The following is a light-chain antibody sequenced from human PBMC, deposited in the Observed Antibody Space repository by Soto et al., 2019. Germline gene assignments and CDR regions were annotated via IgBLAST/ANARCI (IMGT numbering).Light chain of an antibody. CDR2: DVY. CDR3: TSYTSASPPYV. Sequence: QSVLTQPASVSGSPGQSITISCVGTSSDVGRYTYVSWYQQYPGKAPKLIIYDVYNRPSGVSNRFSGSKSGNTASLTISGLQAEDEADYYCTSYTSASPPYVFGSGTKLTVL. CDR1: SSDVGRYTY. V-gene: IGLV2-14*01. J-gene: IGLJ1*01.